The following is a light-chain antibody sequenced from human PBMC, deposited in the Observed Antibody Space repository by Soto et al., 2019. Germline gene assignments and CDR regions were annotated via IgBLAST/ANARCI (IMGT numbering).Light chain of an antibody. CDR3: ISYTSISTYV. Sequence: QSALTQPASVSGSPGQSITVSCTGTSSDVGGYNYVAWYQQHPGKAPKLMIYVVSNRPSGVSNRFSGSKSGNTASLTISGLQAEDEADYYCISYTSISTYVFGTGTKLTVL. J-gene: IGLJ1*01. CDR2: VVS. CDR1: SSDVGGYNY. V-gene: IGLV2-14*01.